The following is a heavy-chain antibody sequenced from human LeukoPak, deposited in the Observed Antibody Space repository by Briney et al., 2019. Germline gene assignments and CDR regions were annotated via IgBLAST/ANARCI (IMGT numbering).Heavy chain of an antibody. CDR2: TYYRSKWLN. CDR3: ARAAYSSGWYVDWYFDL. CDR1: GDIVSSNSAA. D-gene: IGHD6-19*01. J-gene: IGHJ2*01. V-gene: IGHV6-1*01. Sequence: SQTLSLTCAISGDIVSSNSAAWNWIRQSPSRGLEWLGRTYYRSKWLNDYAVYVKSRITINPDPSKNQFSLQLNSVTPEDTAVYYCARAAYSSGWYVDWYFDLWGRGTLVTVSS.